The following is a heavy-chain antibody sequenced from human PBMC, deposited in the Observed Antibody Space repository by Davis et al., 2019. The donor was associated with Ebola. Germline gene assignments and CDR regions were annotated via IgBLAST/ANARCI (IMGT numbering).Heavy chain of an antibody. CDR2: IKQDGSEK. J-gene: IGHJ6*02. Sequence: PGGSLRLSCAASGFTFSDYYMSWIRQAPGKGLEWVANIKQDGSEKYYVDSVKGRFTISRDNAKNSLYLQMNSLRAEDTAVYYCASSFCSGGQLLPLCSGMDVWGQGTTVTVSS. CDR3: ASSFCSGGQLLPLCSGMDV. CDR1: GFTFSDYY. V-gene: IGHV3-7*01. D-gene: IGHD2-15*01.